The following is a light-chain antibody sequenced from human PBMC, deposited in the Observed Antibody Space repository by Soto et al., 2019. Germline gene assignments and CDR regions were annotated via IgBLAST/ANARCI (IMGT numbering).Light chain of an antibody. CDR2: RIS. Sequence: ETVLTQSPGTLSMSPGETATLSCRASQTLGRNYLAWYQQKPGQAPRLLIHRISIRAAGISDRFSGSASGTDFTLTIRRLEPEDFAIYYCQQYDNFPQTFGQGTRLEIK. V-gene: IGKV3-20*01. J-gene: IGKJ5*01. CDR3: QQYDNFPQT. CDR1: QTLGRNY.